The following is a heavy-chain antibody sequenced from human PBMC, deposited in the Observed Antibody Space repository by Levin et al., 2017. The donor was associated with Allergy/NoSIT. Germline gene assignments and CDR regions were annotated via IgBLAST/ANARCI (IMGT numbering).Heavy chain of an antibody. V-gene: IGHV4-59*01. J-gene: IGHJ6*03. CDR3: ARGRGVYYMDV. CDR2: IYYIGST. CDR1: GGSISRYY. Sequence: SETLSLTCTVSGGSISRYYWSWIRQPPGKGLEWIGYIYYIGSTNYNPSLKSRVTISVDTSKNQFSLKLSSVTAADTAVYYCARGRGVYYMDVWGKGTTVTVSS.